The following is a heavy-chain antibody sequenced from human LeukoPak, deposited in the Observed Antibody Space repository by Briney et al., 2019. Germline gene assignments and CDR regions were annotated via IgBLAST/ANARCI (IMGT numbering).Heavy chain of an antibody. V-gene: IGHV3-7*01. Sequence: GGSLRLSCAASGFTFSNYWMSWVRQAPGKGLEWVANIRQDGSDKYYVDSVKGRFTISRDNAKNSLYLQMDGLRGEDTAVYYCARWPIHWGQGTLVTVSS. CDR1: GFTFSNYW. J-gene: IGHJ4*02. CDR3: ARWPIH. CDR2: IRQDGSDK.